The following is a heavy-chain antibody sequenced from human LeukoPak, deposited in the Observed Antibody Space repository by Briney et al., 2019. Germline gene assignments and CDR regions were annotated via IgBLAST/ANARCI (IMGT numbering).Heavy chain of an antibody. Sequence: PGGSLRLSCAASGFTFSSYSMNWVRQAPGKGLEWVSSISSSSSYIYYADSVKGRFTISRDNAKNSLYLQMNSLRAEDTAVYYCARPDDYGDYEGDYWGREPWSPSPQ. CDR2: ISSSSSYI. J-gene: IGHJ4*02. CDR1: GFTFSSYS. V-gene: IGHV3-21*01. D-gene: IGHD4-17*01. CDR3: ARPDDYGDYEGDY.